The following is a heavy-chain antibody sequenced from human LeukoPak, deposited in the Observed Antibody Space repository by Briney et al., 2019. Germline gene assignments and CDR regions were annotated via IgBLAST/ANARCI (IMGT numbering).Heavy chain of an antibody. CDR1: GFIFRSCA. CDR2: LSSDGGKK. J-gene: IGHJ4*02. CDR3: ARDRDNYGAYGGLVDQ. V-gene: IGHV3-30-3*01. Sequence: GGSLRLSCAASGFIFRSCALHWVRQAPGKGLEWVALLSSDGGKKYYADSVKGRFTISRDNSKDTLYLQMDSLRDEDTAVYYCARDRDNYGAYGGLVDQWGQGTLVTVAS. D-gene: IGHD4-17*01.